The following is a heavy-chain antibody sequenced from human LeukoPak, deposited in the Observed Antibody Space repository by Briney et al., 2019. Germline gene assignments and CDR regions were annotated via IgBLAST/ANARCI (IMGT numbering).Heavy chain of an antibody. Sequence: GGSLRLSCAASGFTFRTYGMHWVRQAPGKGLEWVSSISSGSGYTYYADSVKGRFTISRDNAKNSLHLQMNSLRAEDTAVYYCARDQGSAFDYWGQGTLVTVSS. V-gene: IGHV3-21*01. CDR2: ISSGSGYT. D-gene: IGHD6-25*01. CDR1: GFTFRTYG. J-gene: IGHJ4*02. CDR3: ARDQGSAFDY.